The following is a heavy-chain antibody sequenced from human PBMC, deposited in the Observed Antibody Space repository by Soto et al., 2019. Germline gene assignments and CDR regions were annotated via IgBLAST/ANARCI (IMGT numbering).Heavy chain of an antibody. CDR2: INHSGST. D-gene: IGHD3-10*01. CDR3: ARAYRTTYYYGSGSGNYIDY. V-gene: IGHV4-34*01. Sequence: SETLSLTCAVYGGSFSGYYWSWIRQPPGKGLEWIGEINHSGSTNYNPSLKSRVTISVDTSKNQFSLKLSSVTAADTAVYYCARAYRTTYYYGSGSGNYIDYWGQGTLVTVSS. CDR1: GGSFSGYY. J-gene: IGHJ4*02.